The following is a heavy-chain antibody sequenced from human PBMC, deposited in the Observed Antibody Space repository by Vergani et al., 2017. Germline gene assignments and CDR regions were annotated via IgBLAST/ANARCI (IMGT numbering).Heavy chain of an antibody. V-gene: IGHV5-10-1*03. Sequence: EVQLVQSGAEVKKPGESLRISCKGSGYSFTSYWISWVRQMPGKGLEWRGRIDPSDSYTNYSPSFQGHVTSSADKSISTAYLQWSSLKASDTAMYYCASSPTTVISYYFDYWGQGTLVTVSS. CDR3: ASSPTTVISYYFDY. J-gene: IGHJ4*02. D-gene: IGHD4-17*01. CDR2: IDPSDSYT. CDR1: GYSFTSYW.